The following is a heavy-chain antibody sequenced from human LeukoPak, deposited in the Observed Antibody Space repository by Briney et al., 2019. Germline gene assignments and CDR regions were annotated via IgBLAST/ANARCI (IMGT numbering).Heavy chain of an antibody. D-gene: IGHD6-6*01. CDR3: AKDGYSSSSPGLYYFDY. Sequence: GGSLRLSCAASGFTFSSYAMSWVRQAPGKGLEWVPAISGSGGSTYYADSVKGRFTISRDNSKNTLYLQMNSLRAEDTAVYYCAKDGYSSSSPGLYYFDYWGQGTLVTVSS. V-gene: IGHV3-23*01. J-gene: IGHJ4*02. CDR1: GFTFSSYA. CDR2: ISGSGGST.